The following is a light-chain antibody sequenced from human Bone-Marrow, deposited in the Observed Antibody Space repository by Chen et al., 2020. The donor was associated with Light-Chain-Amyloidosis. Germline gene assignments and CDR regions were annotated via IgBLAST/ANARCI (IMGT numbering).Light chain of an antibody. CDR1: QSLLYTSSNKNY. Sequence: DIVMTQSPDALSVLLGERATINCRSSQSLLYTSSNKNYLAWYQQKPGQPPKLLIYWASTRESGVPDRFSGSGSGTDFTLSISSLQAEDVAVYYCQQYYDTPFTFGPGTKVDI. V-gene: IGKV4-1*01. CDR2: WAS. CDR3: QQYYDTPFT. J-gene: IGKJ3*01.